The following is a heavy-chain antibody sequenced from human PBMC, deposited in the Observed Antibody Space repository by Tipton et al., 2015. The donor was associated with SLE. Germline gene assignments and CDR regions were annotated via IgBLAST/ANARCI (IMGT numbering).Heavy chain of an antibody. J-gene: IGHJ4*02. CDR3: AKSSSGYYVDY. V-gene: IGHV4-59*08. D-gene: IGHD3-22*01. Sequence: TLSLTCTVSGGSISSYYWSWIRQPPGKGLEWIGYIYYSGSTNYNPSLKSRVTISVDTPKNQFSLSLSSVTAADTAVYYCAKSSSGYYVDYWGQGTLVTVSS. CDR2: IYYSGST. CDR1: GGSISSYY.